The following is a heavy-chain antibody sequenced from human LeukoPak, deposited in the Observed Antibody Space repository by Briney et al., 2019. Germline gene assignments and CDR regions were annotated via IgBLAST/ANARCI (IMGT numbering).Heavy chain of an antibody. D-gene: IGHD2-2*01. CDR2: INPSGGST. J-gene: IGHJ4*02. V-gene: IGHV1-46*01. CDR3: ARRGETAVVPAATFFDY. CDR1: GYTFTSYY. Sequence: ASVKVSCKASGYTFTSYYMHWVRQAPGQGLEWMGIINPSGGSTSYAQKFQGRVTMTRDTSMSTVYMELSSLRSEDTAVYYCARRGETAVVPAATFFDYWGQGTLVTVSS.